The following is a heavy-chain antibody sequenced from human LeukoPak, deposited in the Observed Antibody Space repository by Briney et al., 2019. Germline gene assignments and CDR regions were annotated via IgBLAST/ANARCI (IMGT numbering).Heavy chain of an antibody. CDR1: GFTVSSNY. CDR2: LYSAGNT. V-gene: IGHV3-66*04. J-gene: IGHJ4*02. CDR3: ASQFYGGTHLPLAY. Sequence: PGGSLRPSCVVSGFTVSSNYLNWVRQAPGKGLEWVSLLYSAGNTFYADSVKGRFTISRDNSKNTFFLQMNSLRAEDTAVYYCASQFYGGTHLPLAYWGQGTLVTVSS. D-gene: IGHD4-23*01.